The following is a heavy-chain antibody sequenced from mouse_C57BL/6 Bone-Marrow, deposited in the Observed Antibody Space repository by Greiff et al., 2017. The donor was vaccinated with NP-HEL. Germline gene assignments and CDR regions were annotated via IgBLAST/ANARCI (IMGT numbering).Heavy chain of an antibody. Sequence: QVQLQQSDAELVKPGASVKISCKVSGYTFTDHTIHWMKQRPEQGLEWIGYIYPRDGSTKYNEKFKGKATLTADKSSSTAYMQLNSLTSEDSAVYFCARGGVYYDYFYAMDYWGQGTSVTVSS. CDR2: IYPRDGST. CDR1: GYTFTDHT. J-gene: IGHJ4*01. D-gene: IGHD2-4*01. V-gene: IGHV1-78*01. CDR3: ARGGVYYDYFYAMDY.